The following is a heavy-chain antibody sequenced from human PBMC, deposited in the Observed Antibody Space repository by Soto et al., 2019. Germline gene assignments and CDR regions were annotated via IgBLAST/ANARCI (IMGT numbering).Heavy chain of an antibody. J-gene: IGHJ4*01. CDR2: INPATGGT. CDR1: GYAFTDYF. V-gene: IGHV1-2*02. D-gene: IGHD1-1*01. CDR3: ARSTQYSASLEFDF. Sequence: QVQLVQSGAEVRKPGASVKVACTASGYAFTDYFIHWVRQAPGQGLEWMGWINPATGGTVFEQSFQGRVTMARDTPINTVNMELSSLRSGDTALYYCARSTQYSASLEFDFWGHGTLGAVSS.